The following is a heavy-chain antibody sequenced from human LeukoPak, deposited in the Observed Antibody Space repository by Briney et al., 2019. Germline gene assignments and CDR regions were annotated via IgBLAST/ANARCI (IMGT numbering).Heavy chain of an antibody. V-gene: IGHV3-7*01. CDR3: ARTLVPAGMDY. D-gene: IGHD2-2*01. J-gene: IGHJ4*02. CDR1: GFTFSSYW. Sequence: GRSLRLSCAASGFTFSSYWMSWVRQAPGKGLEWVANIKQDGSEKYYVDTVKGRFTISRDDAKNSLYLQMNSLRAEDTAVYYCARTLVPAGMDYWGQGTLVTVS. CDR2: IKQDGSEK.